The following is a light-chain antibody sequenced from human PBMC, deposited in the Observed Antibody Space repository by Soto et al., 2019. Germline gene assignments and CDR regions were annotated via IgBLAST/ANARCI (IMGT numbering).Light chain of an antibody. V-gene: IGKV1-9*01. Sequence: DIQLTQSPSFLSASVGDRITITCRASQGISSYLAWYQQNPGKAPKLLISAAYTLQSGVPSRFSGSGSGTEFTLTISSLQPEDFATYYCQQLNSYPYTFGQGTKLEIK. J-gene: IGKJ2*01. CDR1: QGISSY. CDR3: QQLNSYPYT. CDR2: AAY.